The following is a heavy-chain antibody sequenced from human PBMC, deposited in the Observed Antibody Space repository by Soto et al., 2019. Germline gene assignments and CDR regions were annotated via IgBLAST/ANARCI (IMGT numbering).Heavy chain of an antibody. CDR1: GFTFSSYS. CDR3: ARAHCSGGSCYLYYYYYMDV. CDR2: ISSSSSYI. V-gene: IGHV3-21*01. J-gene: IGHJ6*03. Sequence: LRLSCAASGFTFSSYSMNWVRQAPGKGLEWVSSISSSSSYIYYADSVKGRFTISRDNAKNSLYLQMNSLRAEDTAVYYCARAHCSGGSCYLYYYYYMDVWGKGTTVTVS. D-gene: IGHD2-15*01.